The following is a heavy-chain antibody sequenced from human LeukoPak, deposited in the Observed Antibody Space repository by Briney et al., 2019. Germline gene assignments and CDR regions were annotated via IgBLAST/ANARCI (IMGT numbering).Heavy chain of an antibody. D-gene: IGHD6-19*01. J-gene: IGHJ4*02. CDR3: ARERLKWLAYHPDY. V-gene: IGHV1-2*02. Sequence: ASVKVSCKASGYTFTGYYTHWVRQAPGQGLEWMGWINPNSGGTNYAQKFQGRVTMTRDTSISTAYMELSRLRSDDTAVYYCARERLKWLAYHPDYWGQGTLVTVSS. CDR2: INPNSGGT. CDR1: GYTFTGYY.